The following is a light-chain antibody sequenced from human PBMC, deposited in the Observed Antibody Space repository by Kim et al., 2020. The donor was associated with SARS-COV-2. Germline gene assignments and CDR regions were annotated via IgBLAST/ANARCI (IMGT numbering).Light chain of an antibody. CDR1: QSLVYSDGNIY. J-gene: IGKJ3*01. Sequence: ASISGKSRQSLVYSDGNIYLNWFHQRPGQSPRRLIYKVSNRDSGVPDRFSGSGSGTDFTLQISRVEAEDVGVYYCMQGTHWPFTFGPGTKVDIK. CDR3: MQGTHWPFT. CDR2: KVS. V-gene: IGKV2-30*01.